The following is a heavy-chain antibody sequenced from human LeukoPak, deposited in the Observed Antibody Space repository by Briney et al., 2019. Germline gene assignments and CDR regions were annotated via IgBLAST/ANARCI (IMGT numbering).Heavy chain of an antibody. D-gene: IGHD1-1*01. V-gene: IGHV3-23*01. CDR3: AKHDTAGPTGYFDY. CDR2: ISGSDGTT. J-gene: IGHJ4*02. Sequence: PGGSLRLSCAVSGFTFSNYAMSWVRQAPGKGLEWVSGISGSDGTTHCADSVQGRSTISRDNFKNTLYLQMESLRAEDTAVYYCAKHDTAGPTGYFDYWAREPWSPSPQ. CDR1: GFTFSNYA.